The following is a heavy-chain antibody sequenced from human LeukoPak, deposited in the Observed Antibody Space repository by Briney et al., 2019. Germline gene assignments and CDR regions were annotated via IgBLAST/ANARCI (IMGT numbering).Heavy chain of an antibody. Sequence: GGSLRLSCAASGFTFSSHGMHWVRQAPGKGLEWVAVISYDGSNKYYADSVKGRFTISRDNSKNTLYLQMNSLRAEDTAVYYCAKDFVRYCSSTSCESNWGQGTLVTVSS. V-gene: IGHV3-30*18. J-gene: IGHJ4*02. CDR1: GFTFSSHG. D-gene: IGHD2-2*01. CDR3: AKDFVRYCSSTSCESN. CDR2: ISYDGSNK.